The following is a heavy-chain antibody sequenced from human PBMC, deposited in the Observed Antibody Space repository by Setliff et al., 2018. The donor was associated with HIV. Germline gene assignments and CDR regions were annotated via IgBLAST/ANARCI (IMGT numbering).Heavy chain of an antibody. Sequence: RASVKVSCKASDYTFTNYGISWVRQAPGQGLEWMGWISAYNGYTNYAQKLQGRVTMTTDTSTSTAYMELRSLRSDDTAVYYCARDGWRHVLHGNYYYYFMDVWGKGTTVTVSS. CDR3: ARDGWRHVLHGNYYYYFMDV. J-gene: IGHJ6*03. CDR2: ISAYNGYT. D-gene: IGHD2-8*01. V-gene: IGHV1-18*01. CDR1: DYTFTNYG.